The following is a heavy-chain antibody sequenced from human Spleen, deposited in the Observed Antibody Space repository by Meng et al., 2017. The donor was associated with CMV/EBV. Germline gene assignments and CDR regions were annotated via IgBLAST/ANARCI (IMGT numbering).Heavy chain of an antibody. J-gene: IGHJ4*02. D-gene: IGHD3-22*01. Sequence: GESLKISCAASGFTFDDYGMSWVRQAPGKGLEWVSCISDYGTSTDYADSVKGRFTISRDNSKNTIYLQMNSLRAEDTAVYYCAKGADGSGYPPFDYWGQGTLVTVSS. CDR2: ISDYGTST. CDR1: GFTFDDYG. CDR3: AKGADGSGYPPFDY. V-gene: IGHV3-23*01.